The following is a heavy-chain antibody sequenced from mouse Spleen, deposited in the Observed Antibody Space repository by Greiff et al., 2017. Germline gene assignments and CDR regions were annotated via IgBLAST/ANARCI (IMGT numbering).Heavy chain of an antibody. CDR1: GYTFTSYW. D-gene: IGHD4-1*01. CDR2: INPSSGYT. Sequence: VQLQQSGAELAKPGASVKLSCKASGYTFTSYWMHWVKQRPGQGLEWIGYINPSSGYTKYNQKFKDKATSTADKSSSTAYMQLSSLTYEDSAVYYCAELGRGFAYWGQGTLVTVSA. CDR3: AELGRGFAY. V-gene: IGHV1-7*01. J-gene: IGHJ3*01.